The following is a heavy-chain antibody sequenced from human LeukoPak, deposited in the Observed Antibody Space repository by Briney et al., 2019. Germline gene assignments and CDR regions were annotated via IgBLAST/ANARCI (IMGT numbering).Heavy chain of an antibody. CDR1: GGSISSYY. Sequence: SETLSLTCTVSGGSISSYYWSWIRQPPGKGLEWIGYTYYSGSTNYNPSLKSRVTISVDTSKNQFSLKLSSVTAADTAVYYCARGRHDAFDIWGQGTMVTVSS. J-gene: IGHJ3*02. V-gene: IGHV4-59*01. CDR3: ARGRHDAFDI. CDR2: TYYSGST.